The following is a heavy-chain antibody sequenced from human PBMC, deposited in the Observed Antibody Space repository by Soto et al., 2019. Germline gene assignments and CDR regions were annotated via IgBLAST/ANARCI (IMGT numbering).Heavy chain of an antibody. J-gene: IGHJ6*03. D-gene: IGHD2-2*01. CDR3: ARRHLNCSSTSCYYYYYYMDV. Sequence: GESLKISCKGSGYSFTSYWIGWVRQMPGKGLEWMGIIYPGDSDTRYSPSFQGQVTISADKSISTAYLQWSSLKASDTAIYYCARRHLNCSSTSCYYYYYYMDVWGKGTTGTVSS. V-gene: IGHV5-51*01. CDR1: GYSFTSYW. CDR2: IYPGDSDT.